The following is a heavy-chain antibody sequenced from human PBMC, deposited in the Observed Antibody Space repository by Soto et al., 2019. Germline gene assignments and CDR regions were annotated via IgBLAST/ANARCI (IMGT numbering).Heavy chain of an antibody. CDR1: GFTVSTYG. V-gene: IGHV3-30*03. CDR3: PGGVAPGY. CDR2: ISRDGGTK. J-gene: IGHJ4*02. D-gene: IGHD3-16*01. Sequence: QVQLVESGGGVVQPGRSLRLSCAVSGFTVSTYGMHWVRQAPGKGLEWVAVISRDGGTKYYADSVKGRFTISRDNSRNTRFRERNGRRGDDMAVYTCPGGVAPGYGAQGPLASVSP.